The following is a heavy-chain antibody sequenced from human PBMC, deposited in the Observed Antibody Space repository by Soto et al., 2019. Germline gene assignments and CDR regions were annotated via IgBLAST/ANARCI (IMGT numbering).Heavy chain of an antibody. V-gene: IGHV4-30-4*01. CDR1: GGSISSGDYY. Sequence: SETLSLTCTVSGGSISSGDYYWSWIRQPPGKGLEWSGYIDYSGSTYYNPSLKSRVTISVDTSKNQFSLKLISVTAADTAVYYCARNSWNSLLGDYWGQGTLVTVSS. CDR2: IDYSGST. D-gene: IGHD1-7*01. CDR3: ARNSWNSLLGDY. J-gene: IGHJ4*02.